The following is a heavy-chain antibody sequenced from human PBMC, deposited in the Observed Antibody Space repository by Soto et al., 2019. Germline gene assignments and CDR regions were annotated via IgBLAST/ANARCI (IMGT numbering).Heavy chain of an antibody. CDR2: ISTVSGNT. CDR1: GYSSTSYA. V-gene: IGHV1-3*04. J-gene: IGHJ4*02. CDR3: TRLRAGISPYFDY. Sequence: ASVKVSCKASGYSSTSYAIHWVRQAPGQRLEWMGWISTVSGNTKYSQKFQDRVTFTREKSTSTAYMELSSLRSEDTAVYYGTRLRAGISPYFDYWGQGTLVTVSS.